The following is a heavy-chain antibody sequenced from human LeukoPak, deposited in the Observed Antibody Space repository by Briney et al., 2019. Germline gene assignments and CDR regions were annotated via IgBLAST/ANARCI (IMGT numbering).Heavy chain of an antibody. D-gene: IGHD6-19*01. Sequence: SETLSLTCAVSGGSFSGYYWTWIRQPPGKGLEWIGEINHSGSANYNPSLMSRVTISLDTSKNHFSLNLSSVTAADTAVYYCARLSSSATDYWGQGTLVTVSS. CDR3: ARLSSSATDY. V-gene: IGHV4-34*01. J-gene: IGHJ4*02. CDR2: INHSGSA. CDR1: GGSFSGYY.